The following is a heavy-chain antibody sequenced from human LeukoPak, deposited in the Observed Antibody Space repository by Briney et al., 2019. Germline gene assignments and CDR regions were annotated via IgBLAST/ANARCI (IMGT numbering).Heavy chain of an antibody. CDR1: GFTFSSYS. D-gene: IGHD2-15*01. V-gene: IGHV3-21*01. Sequence: PGGSLRLSCAASGFTFSSYSMNWVRQAPGKGLEWVSSISSSSSYIYYADSVKGRFTISRDNAKNSLYLQMNSLRAEDTAVYYCARVQRYCSGGSCYDYYYYGMDVWGEGTTVTVSS. J-gene: IGHJ6*04. CDR3: ARVQRYCSGGSCYDYYYYGMDV. CDR2: ISSSSSYI.